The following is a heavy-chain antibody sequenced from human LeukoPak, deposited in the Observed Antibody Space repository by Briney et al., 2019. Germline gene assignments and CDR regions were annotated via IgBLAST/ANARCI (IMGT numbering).Heavy chain of an antibody. V-gene: IGHV1-69*04. CDR1: GGTFSSYA. D-gene: IGHD2-15*01. J-gene: IGHJ6*02. Sequence: SVKVSCKASGGTFSSYAISWVRQAPGQGLEWMGRIIPILGIANYAQNFQGRVTITADKSTSTAYMELSSLRSEDTAVYYCARDPPYCSGGSCYGTLYYYYYGMDVWGQGTLVTVSS. CDR3: ARDPPYCSGGSCYGTLYYYYYGMDV. CDR2: IIPILGIA.